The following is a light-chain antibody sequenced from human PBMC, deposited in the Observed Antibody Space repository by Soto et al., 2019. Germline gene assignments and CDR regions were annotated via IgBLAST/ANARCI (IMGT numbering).Light chain of an antibody. CDR3: QQYGSSGT. Sequence: EIVLAQSPATLCLSPGERVTLSYRSSQSVINSLAWYQQKPGQPPRLLIYDVSNRATGIPDRFSGSGSGTDFTLTISRLEPEDFAVYYCQQYGSSGTFGQGTKVDIK. V-gene: IGKV3-20*01. CDR2: DVS. CDR1: QSVINS. J-gene: IGKJ1*01.